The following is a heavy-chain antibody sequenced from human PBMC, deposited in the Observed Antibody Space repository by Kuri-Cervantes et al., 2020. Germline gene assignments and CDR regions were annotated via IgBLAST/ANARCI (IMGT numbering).Heavy chain of an antibody. Sequence: GGSLRLSCAASGFTFSSYSMNWVRQAPGKGLEWVSYISSSGSTIYYADSVKGRFTISRDNAKNSLYLQMNSLRAEDTAVYYCAKGGREWLVPFDYWGQGTLVTVSS. J-gene: IGHJ4*02. CDR3: AKGGREWLVPFDY. CDR1: GFTFSSYS. D-gene: IGHD6-19*01. CDR2: ISSSGSTI. V-gene: IGHV3-48*04.